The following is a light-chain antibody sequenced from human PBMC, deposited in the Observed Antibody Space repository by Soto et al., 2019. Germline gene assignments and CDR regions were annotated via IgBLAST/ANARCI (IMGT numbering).Light chain of an antibody. CDR2: GAA. CDR3: QQYNNWPRT. Sequence: EMVMTQFPGTLSASPGGGATLSCRAAQDVTTNFAWYQQKPGQAPRLLIYGAATRATGIPARFSGSGSGTEFTLTISSLQSEDFAVYDCQQYNNWPRTFGQGTKV. CDR1: QDVTTN. V-gene: IGKV3-15*01. J-gene: IGKJ1*01.